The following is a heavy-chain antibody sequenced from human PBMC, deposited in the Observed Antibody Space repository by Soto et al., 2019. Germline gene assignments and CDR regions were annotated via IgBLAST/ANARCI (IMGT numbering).Heavy chain of an antibody. CDR3: ARRDCGGGSCYYVP. CDR1: GGSISSSSHY. J-gene: IGHJ5*02. Sequence: SETLSLTCTVSGGSISSSSHYWDWIRQPPGKGLEWIGSIYYSGSTYYSPSLKSRVTISMDTSKNQFSLKLISVTAADTAVYYCARRDCGGGSCYYVPWGQGNLVTVSS. V-gene: IGHV4-39*01. CDR2: IYYSGST. D-gene: IGHD2-15*01.